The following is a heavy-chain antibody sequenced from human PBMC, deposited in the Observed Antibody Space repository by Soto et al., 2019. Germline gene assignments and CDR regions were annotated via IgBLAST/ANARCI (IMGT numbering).Heavy chain of an antibody. V-gene: IGHV3-23*01. CDR2: ISGGGSDA. CDR3: ARSLFLASTGIEPFDF. J-gene: IGHJ4*02. CDR1: GFTFSSYA. Sequence: PGGSLRLSCAASGFTFSSYAMSWVRQAPGKGLEWVSSISGGGSDAYYADSVKGRFTISRDNSRNTLYLQMNSLRADDTAVHYCARSLFLASTGIEPFDFWGQGTLVTVSS. D-gene: IGHD6-13*01.